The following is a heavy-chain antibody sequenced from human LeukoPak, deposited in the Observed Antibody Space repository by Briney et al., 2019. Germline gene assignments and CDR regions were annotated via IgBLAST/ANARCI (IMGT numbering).Heavy chain of an antibody. J-gene: IGHJ4*02. D-gene: IGHD5-12*01. Sequence: SVNLSLTCTVSAYTISSVNYWGWTRQPPGKWLGWIGTIYHSGSTDYNPPLKGRVTMSVDTSTNHFSLKLSSLNAAAMSVYACARDGGGYGLGFDYWGQGTLVTVSS. CDR2: IYHSGST. V-gene: IGHV4-38-2*02. CDR1: AYTISSVNY. CDR3: ARDGGGYGLGFDY.